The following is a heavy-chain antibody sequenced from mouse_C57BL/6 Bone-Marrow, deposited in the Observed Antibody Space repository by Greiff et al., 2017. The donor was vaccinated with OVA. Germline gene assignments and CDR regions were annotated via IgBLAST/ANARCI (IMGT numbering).Heavy chain of an antibody. CDR2: IDPENGDT. Sequence: EVKLMESGAELVRPGASVKLSCTASGFNIKDDYMHWVKERPEQGLEWIGWIDPENGDTEYAPKFQGKATITADTSSKTVYLHLSSLTSEDTAVYYCTTYRYWGQGTTLTVSS. J-gene: IGHJ2*01. V-gene: IGHV14-4*01. CDR1: GFNIKDDY. CDR3: TTYRY.